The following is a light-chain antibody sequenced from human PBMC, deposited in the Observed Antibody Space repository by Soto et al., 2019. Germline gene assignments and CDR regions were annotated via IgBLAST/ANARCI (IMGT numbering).Light chain of an antibody. Sequence: ALTQPASVSGSPGQSITISCTGTSSDVGGYNYVSWYQQDPGKAPKLMIYDVNNRPSGVSNRFSGSKSGNTASLTISGLQAEDEAYYYCSSYTSSSTLAVFGGGTKLTVL. V-gene: IGLV2-14*01. J-gene: IGLJ2*01. CDR2: DVN. CDR3: SSYTSSSTLAV. CDR1: SSDVGGYNY.